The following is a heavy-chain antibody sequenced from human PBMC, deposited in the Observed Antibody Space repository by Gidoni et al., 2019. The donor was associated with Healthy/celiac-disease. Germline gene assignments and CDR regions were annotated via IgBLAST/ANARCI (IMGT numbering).Heavy chain of an antibody. D-gene: IGHD6-13*01. CDR1: GYTLTGYY. CDR3: ASARAAATSYYYYGMDV. J-gene: IGHJ6*02. Sequence: QVQLVQSGAEVKKPGASVKVSCKASGYTLTGYYMHWVRQAPGQGLEWMGGINPNSGGTNYAQKFQGRVTMTRDTSISTAYMELSRLRSDDTAVYYCASARAAATSYYYYGMDVWGQGTTVTVSS. CDR2: INPNSGGT. V-gene: IGHV1-2*02.